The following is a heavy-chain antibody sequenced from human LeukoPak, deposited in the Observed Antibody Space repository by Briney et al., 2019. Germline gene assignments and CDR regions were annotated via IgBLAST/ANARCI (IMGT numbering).Heavy chain of an antibody. CDR3: ARRQGCSSTSCPPDY. V-gene: IGHV5-51*01. D-gene: IGHD2-2*01. CDR1: GCSFTSYW. Sequence: GESLKISCKGSGCSFTSYWIGWVRQLPGKGLEWMGIIYPGDSDTRYSPSFQGQVTISADKSIRPAYLQWSSLKASDTAMYYCARRQGCSSTSCPPDYWGEGTLVTVSS. J-gene: IGHJ4*02. CDR2: IYPGDSDT.